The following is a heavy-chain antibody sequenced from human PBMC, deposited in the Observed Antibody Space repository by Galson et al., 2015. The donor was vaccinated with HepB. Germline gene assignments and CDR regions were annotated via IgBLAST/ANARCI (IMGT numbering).Heavy chain of an antibody. CDR1: GFTFINYA. CDR3: ARGWAYMSSSVNY. J-gene: IGHJ4*02. CDR2: ISFDGSQQ. Sequence: SLRLSCAASGFTFINYAMHWVRQAPGKGLEWVAVISFDGSQQNYADSVKGRFTISRDDSKNTLFLQMSSLRDDDTALYYCARGWAYMSSSVNYWGQGTLVTVSS. D-gene: IGHD6-6*01. V-gene: IGHV3-30-3*01.